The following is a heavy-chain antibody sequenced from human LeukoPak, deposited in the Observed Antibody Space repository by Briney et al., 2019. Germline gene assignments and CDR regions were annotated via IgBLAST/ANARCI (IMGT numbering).Heavy chain of an antibody. Sequence: PGGSLRLSCAASGFTFTNYAMSRVRQAPGKGLEWVSGMSGRGVSTYYADSVKGRFTISSDNSKNTLYLQMNSLRAEDTAIYYCAKDCNGSNCCIDYWGQGTLVTVAS. CDR3: AKDCNGSNCCIDY. CDR2: MSGRGVST. J-gene: IGHJ4*02. D-gene: IGHD2-15*01. V-gene: IGHV3-23*01. CDR1: GFTFTNYA.